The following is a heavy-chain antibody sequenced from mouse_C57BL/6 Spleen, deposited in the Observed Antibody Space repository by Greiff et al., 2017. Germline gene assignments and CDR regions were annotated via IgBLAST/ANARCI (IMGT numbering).Heavy chain of an antibody. Sequence: VQLQQSGAELVRPGASVKLSCTASGFNIKDAYMHWVKQRPEQGLEWIGWIDPENGDTEYASKFQGKATITADTSSNTAYLQLSSLTSEDTAVYYCTIGPLRFPLGYWGQGTLVTVSA. CDR3: TIGPLRFPLGY. D-gene: IGHD1-1*01. J-gene: IGHJ3*01. CDR1: GFNIKDAY. V-gene: IGHV14-4*01. CDR2: IDPENGDT.